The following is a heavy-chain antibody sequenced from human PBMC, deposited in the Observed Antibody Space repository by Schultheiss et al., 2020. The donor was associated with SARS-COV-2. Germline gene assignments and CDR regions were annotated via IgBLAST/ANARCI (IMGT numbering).Heavy chain of an antibody. CDR3: ARDIDSGHYYAPGY. D-gene: IGHD3-22*01. J-gene: IGHJ4*02. V-gene: IGHV4-4*02. Sequence: GSLRLSCAASGFTFSNAWMSWVRQAPGKGLEWIGEIYHSGSTNYNPSLKSRVSLSLDMSKNRFSLNLNSVTAADTAVYYCARDIDSGHYYAPGYWGQGALVTVSS. CDR2: IYHSGST. CDR1: GFTFSNAW.